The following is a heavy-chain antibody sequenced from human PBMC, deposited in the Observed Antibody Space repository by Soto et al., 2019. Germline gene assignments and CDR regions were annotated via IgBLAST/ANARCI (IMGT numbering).Heavy chain of an antibody. CDR2: LSPNDGKT. V-gene: IGHV1-18*01. Sequence: QVQVVQSGAEVKQPGASVKVSCKASGYAFPNYGLTWVRQAPGRGLEWLGWLSPNDGKTNYAQKLQGRVTMTADTSTSTAYMDLGSLLFDDTAIYYCVRGGGSNYYGLDVWGQGTAVSVSS. CDR3: VRGGGSNYYGLDV. J-gene: IGHJ6*02. D-gene: IGHD3-16*01. CDR1: GYAFPNYG.